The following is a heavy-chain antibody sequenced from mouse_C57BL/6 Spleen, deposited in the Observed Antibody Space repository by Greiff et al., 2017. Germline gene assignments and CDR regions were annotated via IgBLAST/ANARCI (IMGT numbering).Heavy chain of an antibody. V-gene: IGHV3-6*01. J-gene: IGHJ2*01. CDR2: ISYDVIN. CDR1: GYSITSGYY. Sequence: EVKLQESGPGLVKPSQSLSLTCSVTGYSITSGYYWYWIRQFLGNQLEWVSFISYDVINNYNPPLKNRISITRDTAKNQFFLKLKSVTTEDTATYYGAREDCGSFDYWGQGTTLTVSS. CDR3: AREDCGSFDY. D-gene: IGHD1-1*01.